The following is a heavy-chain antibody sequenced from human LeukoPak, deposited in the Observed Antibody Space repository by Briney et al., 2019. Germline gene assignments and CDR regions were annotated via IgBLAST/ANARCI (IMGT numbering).Heavy chain of an antibody. CDR2: INWNSGST. J-gene: IGHJ4*02. CDR3: ARDIKGGSGANGGY. CDR1: GFTFDDYG. D-gene: IGHD6-19*01. Sequence: GGSLRLSCAASGFTFDDYGMSWVRQAPGKGLEWVSGINWNSGSTHYADSVKGRFTISRDNAKNSLFLQMNSLRVEDTALHYCARDIKGGSGANGGYCGQVTLVTASS. V-gene: IGHV3-20*04.